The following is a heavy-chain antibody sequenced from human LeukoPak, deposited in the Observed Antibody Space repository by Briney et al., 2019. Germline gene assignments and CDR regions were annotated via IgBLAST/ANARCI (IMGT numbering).Heavy chain of an antibody. J-gene: IGHJ5*02. CDR3: ARERIMITFGGVIVSGNWFDP. Sequence: SQTLSLTCTVSGGSISSGDYYWSWIRQPPGKGLEWIGYIYYSGSTYYNPSLKSRVTISVDTSKNQFSLKLSSVTAADTAVYHCARERIMITFGGVIVSGNWFDPWGQGTLVTVSS. V-gene: IGHV4-30-4*08. CDR1: GGSISSGDYY. D-gene: IGHD3-16*02. CDR2: IYYSGST.